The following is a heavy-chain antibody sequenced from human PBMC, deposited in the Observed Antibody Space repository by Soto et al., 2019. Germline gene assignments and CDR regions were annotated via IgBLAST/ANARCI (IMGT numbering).Heavy chain of an antibody. CDR1: GGTFSSYT. CDR3: ARGSKYSSSWYGTHFDY. J-gene: IGHJ4*02. CDR2: IIPILGIA. Sequence: QVQLVQSGAEVKKPGSSVKVSCKASGGTFSSYTISWVRQAPGQGLEWMGRIIPILGIANYAQKFQGRVTITADKSTSTAYMELSSLRSEDTAVYYGARGSKYSSSWYGTHFDYWGQGTLVTVSS. V-gene: IGHV1-69*02. D-gene: IGHD6-13*01.